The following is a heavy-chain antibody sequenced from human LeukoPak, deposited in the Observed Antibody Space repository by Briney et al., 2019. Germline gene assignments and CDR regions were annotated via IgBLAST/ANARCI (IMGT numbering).Heavy chain of an antibody. J-gene: IGHJ5*02. D-gene: IGHD3-22*01. Sequence: GGSLRLSCAASGFTFSSYWMSWVRQAPGKGLEWVANIKQDGSEKYYVDSVKGRFTISRDNAKNSLYLQMNSLRAEDTAVYYCARRSSDISGYGWFDPWGQGTLVTVSS. CDR3: ARRSSDISGYGWFDP. CDR1: GFTFSSYW. V-gene: IGHV3-7*01. CDR2: IKQDGSEK.